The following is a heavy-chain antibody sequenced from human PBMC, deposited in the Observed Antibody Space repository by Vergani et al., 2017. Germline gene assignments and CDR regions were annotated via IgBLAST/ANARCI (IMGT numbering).Heavy chain of an antibody. CDR3: ARLFYYYYYMDV. CDR2: IYYSGST. CDR1: GFTFSSYS. V-gene: IGHV4-59*06. J-gene: IGHJ6*03. Sequence: VQLVESGGGLVKPGGSLRLSCAASGFTFSSYSMNWVRQAPGKGLEWIGYIYYSGSTYYNPSLKSRVTISVDTSKNQFSLKLSSVTAADTAVYYCARLFYYYYYMDVWGKGTTVTVSS.